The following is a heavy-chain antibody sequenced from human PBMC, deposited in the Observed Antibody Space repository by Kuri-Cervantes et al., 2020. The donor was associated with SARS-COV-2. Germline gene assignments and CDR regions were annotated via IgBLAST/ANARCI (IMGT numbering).Heavy chain of an antibody. J-gene: IGHJ6*03. CDR3: ARGRVYMDV. Sequence: ASVKVSCKASGYTFTSYYMHWVRQAPGQGLEWMGIIDPSGGRTVYARKLQGRVTMTRDTSTGTVNMELTNLRSEDTAVYYCARGRVYMDVWGKGTAVTV. CDR1: GYTFTSYY. CDR2: IDPSGGRT. V-gene: IGHV1-46*04.